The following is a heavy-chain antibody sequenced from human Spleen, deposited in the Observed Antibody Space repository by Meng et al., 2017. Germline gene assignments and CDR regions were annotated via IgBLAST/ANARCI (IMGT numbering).Heavy chain of an antibody. CDR2: ISSSSTYI. J-gene: IGHJ4*02. CDR1: GFTFSSYS. Sequence: GESLKISCAASGFTFSSYSMTWVRQAPGKGLEWVSSISSSSTYIFYADSVRGRFTISRDNAKNSVYLQMKKLRVDDTALYYCAREVRHSGGRYPPDYWGQGTLVTVSS. CDR3: AREVRHSGGRYPPDY. D-gene: IGHD2-15*01. V-gene: IGHV3-21*01.